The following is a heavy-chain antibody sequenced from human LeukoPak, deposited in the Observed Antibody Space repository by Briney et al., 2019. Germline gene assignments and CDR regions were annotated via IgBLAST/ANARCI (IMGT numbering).Heavy chain of an antibody. D-gene: IGHD3-22*01. CDR1: GFTFSSYS. CDR2: ISSSSSYI. V-gene: IGHV3-21*01. CDR3: ARDYDSSGYYPSYYFDY. Sequence: GGSLRLSCAASGFTFSSYSMNWVRQAPGKGLEWVSSISSSSSYIYYADSVKGRFTISRDNAKNLLYLQMNSLRAEDTAVYYCARDYDSSGYYPSYYFDYWGQGTLVTVSS. J-gene: IGHJ4*02.